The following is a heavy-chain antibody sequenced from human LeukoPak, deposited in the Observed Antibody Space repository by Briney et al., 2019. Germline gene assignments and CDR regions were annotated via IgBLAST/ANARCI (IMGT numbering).Heavy chain of an antibody. Sequence: SSQTLSLTCTVSGGSMSSGGYNWSWIRQHPGKGLEWIGHIYYSGSTYYNPSLKSRVIISVDASKNQFSLKLSSVTAADTAVYYCARGATVTTPHYYGMDVWGQGTTVTVSS. J-gene: IGHJ6*02. D-gene: IGHD4-17*01. V-gene: IGHV4-31*03. CDR2: IYYSGST. CDR3: ARGATVTTPHYYGMDV. CDR1: GGSMSSGGYN.